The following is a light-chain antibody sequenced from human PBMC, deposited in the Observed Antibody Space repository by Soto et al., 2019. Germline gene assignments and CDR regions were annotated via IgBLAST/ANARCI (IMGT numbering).Light chain of an antibody. CDR2: HTS. J-gene: IGKJ4*01. CDR1: QSISGN. Sequence: EVVMTQSPATLSVSPGESATLSCRASQSISGNVAWYQQKPGLAPRLLIYHTSTRATGVPARFSGSGSGTELSLTISSLQSEDSAVYFCQRYDNWPLTFGGGTKVDIK. V-gene: IGKV3-15*01. CDR3: QRYDNWPLT.